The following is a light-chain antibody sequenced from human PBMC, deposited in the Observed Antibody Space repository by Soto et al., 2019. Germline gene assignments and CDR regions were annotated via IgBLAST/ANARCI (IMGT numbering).Light chain of an antibody. V-gene: IGKV3-15*01. J-gene: IGKJ1*01. CDR1: QSVSSN. CDR3: QQYNNWPLT. CDR2: GAS. Sequence: EIVMTQSPATLSVSPGERATLSCRASQSVSSNLAWYQQKPGQAPRLLIYGASTRATGIPARFSGSGSGTEFALTISSRQSEDFAVYYCQQYNNWPLTFGQGTKVEI.